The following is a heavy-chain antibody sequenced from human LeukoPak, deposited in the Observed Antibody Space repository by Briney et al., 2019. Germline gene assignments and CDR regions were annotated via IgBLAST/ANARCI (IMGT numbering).Heavy chain of an antibody. CDR1: GFAFSDYI. J-gene: IGHJ4*02. D-gene: IGHD3-16*01. CDR2: ITSDSNLI. Sequence: GGSLRLSRAASGFAFSDYIMNWVRPAPGKGLEWISAITSDSNLIYYADSMRGRITISRDNAENSVYLQMNGLRAEDTAIYYCASGGATVWGYWGQGALVIVSS. CDR3: ASGGATVWGY. V-gene: IGHV3-21*06.